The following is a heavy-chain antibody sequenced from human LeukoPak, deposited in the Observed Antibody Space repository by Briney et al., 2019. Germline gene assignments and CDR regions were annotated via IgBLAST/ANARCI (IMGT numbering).Heavy chain of an antibody. D-gene: IGHD3-3*01. CDR2: IYSGGST. Sequence: GGSLRLSCAASGFTVSSNYMSWVRQAPGKGLEWVSVIYSGGSTYYADSVKGRFTISRDNSKNTLYLQMNSLRAEDTAVYYCARDLVVEYYGMDVWGQGTMVTVSS. CDR3: ARDLVVEYYGMDV. J-gene: IGHJ6*02. CDR1: GFTVSSNY. V-gene: IGHV3-66*01.